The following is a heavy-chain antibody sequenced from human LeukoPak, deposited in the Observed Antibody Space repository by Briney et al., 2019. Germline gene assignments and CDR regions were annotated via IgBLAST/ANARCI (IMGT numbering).Heavy chain of an antibody. J-gene: IGHJ4*02. V-gene: IGHV5-51*01. Sequence: GESLKISCKASAYSFSAYWIDWVRQMPGKGLEWMGIIYPDDSNTRYGPSFEGQVTISADRSINTAYLQWSGLKASDTAIYYCARVFGAYFGYWGQGTLVTVSS. CDR2: IYPDDSNT. D-gene: IGHD3-16*01. CDR1: AYSFSAYW. CDR3: ARVFGAYFGY.